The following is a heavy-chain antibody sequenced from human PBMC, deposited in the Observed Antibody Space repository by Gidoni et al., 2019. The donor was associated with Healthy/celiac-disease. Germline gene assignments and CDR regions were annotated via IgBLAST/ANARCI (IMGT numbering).Heavy chain of an antibody. Sequence: EVQLVESGGGLVQPGRSLRLSCAASGFPFDDYAMHWVRQAPGKGLEWVSGISWNSGSIGYADSVKGRFTISRDNAKNSLYLQMNSLRAEDTALYYCAKGRGSSWTDAFDIWGQGTMVTVSS. CDR1: GFPFDDYA. D-gene: IGHD6-13*01. V-gene: IGHV3-9*01. J-gene: IGHJ3*02. CDR3: AKGRGSSWTDAFDI. CDR2: ISWNSGSI.